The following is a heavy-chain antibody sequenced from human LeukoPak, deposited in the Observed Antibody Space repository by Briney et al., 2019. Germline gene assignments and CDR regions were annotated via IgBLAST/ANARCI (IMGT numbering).Heavy chain of an antibody. V-gene: IGHV3-48*02. CDR2: ITASGTAM. CDR3: ARDRPVGATAIPYYFDY. CDR1: GFTFSSYA. D-gene: IGHD1-26*01. Sequence: GGSLRLSCAASGFTFSSYAMSWVRQAPGKGLEWVSHITASGTAMFYADSVKGRFTISRDNAKNSLYLQMNSLRDEDTAVYYCARDRPVGATAIPYYFDYWGQGTLVTISS. J-gene: IGHJ4*02.